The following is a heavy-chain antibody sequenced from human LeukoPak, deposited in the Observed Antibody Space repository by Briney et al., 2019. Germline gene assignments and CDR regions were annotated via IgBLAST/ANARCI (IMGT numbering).Heavy chain of an antibody. J-gene: IGHJ4*02. CDR2: IYYSGST. CDR1: GGSISSGGYY. D-gene: IGHD1-26*01. CDR3: ARDPDGGGAVDY. V-gene: IGHV4-31*03. Sequence: SETLSLTCTVSGGSISSGGYYWSWIRQHPGKGLEWIGYIYYSGSTYYNPSLKSRVTISVDTSKNQFSLKLSSVTAADTAVYYCARDPDGGGAVDYWGQGTLVTVSS.